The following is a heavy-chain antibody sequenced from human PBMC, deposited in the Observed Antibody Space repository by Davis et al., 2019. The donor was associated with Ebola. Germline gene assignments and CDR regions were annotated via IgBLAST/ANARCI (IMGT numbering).Heavy chain of an antibody. CDR1: GFTFSNAW. J-gene: IGHJ6*02. D-gene: IGHD3-22*01. CDR2: IKSKTDGGTT. V-gene: IGHV3-15*01. Sequence: GGSLRLSCAASGFTFSNAWMSWVRQAPGKGLEWVGRIKSKTDGGTTDYAAPVKGRFTISRDDSKNTLYLQMNSLKTEDTAVYYCTTDKVVINNYYYYGLDVWGQGTTVTVSS. CDR3: TTDKVVINNYYYYGLDV.